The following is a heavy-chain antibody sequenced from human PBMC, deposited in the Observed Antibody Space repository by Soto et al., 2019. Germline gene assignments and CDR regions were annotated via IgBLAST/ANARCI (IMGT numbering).Heavy chain of an antibody. J-gene: IGHJ4*02. V-gene: IGHV3-7*03. CDR3: AKVGHDADVDY. Sequence: PGGSLRLSCAASGFTFSSYWMSWVRQAPGKGLEWVANIKEDGSEKYFVDSVKGRFTISRDNSKNTLYLQMNSLRAEDTAVYYCAKVGHDADVDYWGQGTLVTVSS. D-gene: IGHD3-3*01. CDR2: IKEDGSEK. CDR1: GFTFSSYW.